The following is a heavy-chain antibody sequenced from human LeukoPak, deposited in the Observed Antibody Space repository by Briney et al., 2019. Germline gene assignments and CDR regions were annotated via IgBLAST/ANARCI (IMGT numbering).Heavy chain of an antibody. J-gene: IGHJ6*02. D-gene: IGHD2-15*01. V-gene: IGHV3-64D*06. CDR3: VRGYSFGPYGMDV. Sequence: GGSLRLSCSASGFTFSSYAMHWVRQAPGKGLEYVSAISSNGGSTYYADSVKGRFTISGDNSKNTLYLQMSSPRAEDTAVYFCVRGYSFGPYGMDVWGQGTTVTVSS. CDR2: ISSNGGST. CDR1: GFTFSSYA.